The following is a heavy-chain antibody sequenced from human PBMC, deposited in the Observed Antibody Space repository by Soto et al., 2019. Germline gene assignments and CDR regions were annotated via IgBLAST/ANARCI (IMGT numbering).Heavy chain of an antibody. D-gene: IGHD5-18*01. Sequence: EVYLVESGGALVQPGGSLRLSCAASGFTFSNYAMNWVRQAPGKGLEWVSYISISSTTIYYADSVKGRFTISRDNARNSLYLQMSSLRDEDTAGYYCARGYSYGLDYWGQGTLVTVSS. CDR2: ISISSTTI. V-gene: IGHV3-48*02. J-gene: IGHJ4*02. CDR3: ARGYSYGLDY. CDR1: GFTFSNYA.